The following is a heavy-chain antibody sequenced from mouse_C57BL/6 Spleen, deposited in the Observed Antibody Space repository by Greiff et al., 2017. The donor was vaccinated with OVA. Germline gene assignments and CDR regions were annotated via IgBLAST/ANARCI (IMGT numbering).Heavy chain of an antibody. CDR3: ARGLLLDD. CDR2: ISSGSSTI. Sequence: VQLKESGGGLVKPGGSLKLSCAASGFTFSDYGMHWVRQAPEKGLEWVAYISSGSSTIYYADTVKGRFTISRDNAKNTLFLQMTSLRSEDTAMYYCARGLLLDDWGQGTTLTVSS. D-gene: IGHD2-1*01. CDR1: GFTFSDYG. V-gene: IGHV5-17*01. J-gene: IGHJ2*01.